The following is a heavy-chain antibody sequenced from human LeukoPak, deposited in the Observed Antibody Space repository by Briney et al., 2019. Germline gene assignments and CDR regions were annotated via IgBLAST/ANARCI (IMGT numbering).Heavy chain of an antibody. V-gene: IGHV1-18*01. Sequence: ASVKVSCKASGYTFTSYGISWVRQAPGQGLEWMGWISAYNGNTNYAQKLQGRVTMTTDTSTSTAYMELRSLRSDDTAVYYCARDSITMIVAQKVPFQHWGQGTLVTVSS. CDR3: ARDSITMIVAQKVPFQH. D-gene: IGHD3-22*01. J-gene: IGHJ1*01. CDR2: ISAYNGNT. CDR1: GYTFTSYG.